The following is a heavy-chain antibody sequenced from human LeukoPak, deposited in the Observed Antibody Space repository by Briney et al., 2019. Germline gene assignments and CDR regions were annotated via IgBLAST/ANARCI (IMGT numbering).Heavy chain of an antibody. V-gene: IGHV4-34*01. J-gene: IGHJ5*02. CDR3: ARAKRLSWFDP. CDR1: SGSFSGYY. Sequence: SETLSLTCAVYSGSFSGYYWSWIRQPPGKGLEWIGEINHSGSTNYNPSLKSRVTISVDTSKNQFSLKLSSVTAADTAVYYCARAKRLSWFDPWGQGTLVTVSS. CDR2: INHSGST.